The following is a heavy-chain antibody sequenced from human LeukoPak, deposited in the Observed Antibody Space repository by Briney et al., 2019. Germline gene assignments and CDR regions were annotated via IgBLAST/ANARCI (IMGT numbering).Heavy chain of an antibody. D-gene: IGHD1-26*01. V-gene: IGHV5-51*01. CDR1: GYSFTDYW. CDR3: ARRRDLYSGSYYPFDY. Sequence: GESLKISCKGSGYSFTDYWIGWVRQMPGKGLKWMGIIYPGDSDARYSPSFQGQVTISADKSISTAYLQWSSLKASDTAMYYCARRRDLYSGSYYPFDYWGQGTLVTVSS. J-gene: IGHJ4*02. CDR2: IYPGDSDA.